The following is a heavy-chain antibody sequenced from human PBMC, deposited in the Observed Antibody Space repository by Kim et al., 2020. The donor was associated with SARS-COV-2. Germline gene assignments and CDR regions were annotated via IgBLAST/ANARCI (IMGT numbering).Heavy chain of an antibody. J-gene: IGHJ6*04. CDR3: ARRRGYSGYDPNYYYYYGMDV. Sequence: SVKVSCKASGGTFSSYAISWVRQAPGQGLEWMGGIIPIFGTANYAQKFQGRVTITADESTSTAYMELSSLRSEDTAVYYCARRRGYSGYDPNYYYYYGMDVWGKGTTVTVSS. CDR1: GGTFSSYA. V-gene: IGHV1-69*13. CDR2: IIPIFGTA. D-gene: IGHD5-12*01.